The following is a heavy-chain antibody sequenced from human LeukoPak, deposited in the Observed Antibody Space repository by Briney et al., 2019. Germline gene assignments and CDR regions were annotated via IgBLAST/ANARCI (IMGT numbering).Heavy chain of an antibody. CDR3: ARGDYVLIDY. CDR2: ISSSSSTI. CDR1: GFTFSSYS. J-gene: IGHJ4*02. D-gene: IGHD4-17*01. Sequence: GGSLRLSCAASGFTFSSYSMNWVRQAPGKGLEWVSYISSSSSTIYYADSVRGRFTISRDNAKKSLYLQMNSLRAEDTAVYYCARGDYVLIDYWGQGTLVTVSS. V-gene: IGHV3-48*01.